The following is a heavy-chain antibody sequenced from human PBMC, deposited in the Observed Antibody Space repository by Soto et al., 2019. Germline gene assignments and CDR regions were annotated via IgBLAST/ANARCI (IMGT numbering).Heavy chain of an antibody. CDR1: GFTFNFFG. D-gene: IGHD5-12*01. J-gene: IGHJ3*02. CDR2: ISYDGREK. CDR3: AKERRYSFDAFDI. V-gene: IGHV3-30*18. Sequence: QEQLVESGGGVVQAGRSLRLSCAASGFTFNFFGMHWVRQAPGKGLEWVAVISYDGREKYYADSVKGRFTMSRDNSKNMVYLEMSSLRPEDTSVYYCAKERRYSFDAFDIWGHGTIVTVSS.